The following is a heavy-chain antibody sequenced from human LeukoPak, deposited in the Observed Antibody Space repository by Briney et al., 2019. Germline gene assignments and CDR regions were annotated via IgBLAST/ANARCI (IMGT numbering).Heavy chain of an antibody. CDR1: GGTFSSYA. V-gene: IGHV1-69*13. J-gene: IGHJ4*02. D-gene: IGHD3-22*01. CDR3: ARHYYDSSGYYYAFDY. CDR2: IIPIFGTA. Sequence: GASVKVSCKASGGTFSSYAISWVRQAPGQGLEWMGGIIPIFGTANYAQKFQGRVTITADESTSTAYMELSSLRSEDTAVYYCARHYYDSSGYYYAFDYWGQGTLVTVSS.